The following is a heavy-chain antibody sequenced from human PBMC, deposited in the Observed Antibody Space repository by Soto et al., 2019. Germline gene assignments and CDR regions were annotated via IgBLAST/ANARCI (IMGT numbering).Heavy chain of an antibody. Sequence: QFHLVQSGAEVKKPGASVKVSCKGSGYTFTSYGITWVRQAPGQGLEWMGWISAHNGNTNYAQQLQGRVTVTRETSTSTAYMELRSLRSDDTAVYYCASGRYGDYWGQGALVTVSS. D-gene: IGHD1-26*01. J-gene: IGHJ4*02. V-gene: IGHV1-18*01. CDR2: ISAHNGNT. CDR3: ASGRYGDY. CDR1: GYTFTSYG.